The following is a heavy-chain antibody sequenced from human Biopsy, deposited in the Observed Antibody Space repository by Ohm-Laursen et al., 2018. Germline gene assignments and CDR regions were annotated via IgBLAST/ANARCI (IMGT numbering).Heavy chain of an antibody. J-gene: IGHJ4*02. CDR1: GFTFSSHA. D-gene: IGHD4-11*01. V-gene: IGHV3-23*01. CDR2: INGSGGST. Sequence: SLRLSCTASGFTFSSHAMSWVRQAPGKGPECVSVINGSGGSTYYADPVKGRFTISRDNSKNTLYLQMNSLGVEDTAVYYCARHGDNDYSNFDSWGQGALVTVSS. CDR3: ARHGDNDYSNFDS.